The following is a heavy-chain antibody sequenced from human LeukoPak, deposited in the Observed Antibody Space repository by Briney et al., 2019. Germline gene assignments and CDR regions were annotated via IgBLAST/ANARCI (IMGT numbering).Heavy chain of an antibody. CDR2: IKQDGSEK. CDR1: EFTLSNYW. Sequence: GGSLRLSCAASEFTLSNYWMSWVRQAPGKGLEWVANIKQDGSEKYYVDSVKGRFTISRYNAKESLYLQMNSLRAEDTAVYYCARDALYSSNNWVDPWGQGTLVTVSS. J-gene: IGHJ5*02. D-gene: IGHD2-15*01. CDR3: ARDALYSSNNWVDP. V-gene: IGHV3-7*01.